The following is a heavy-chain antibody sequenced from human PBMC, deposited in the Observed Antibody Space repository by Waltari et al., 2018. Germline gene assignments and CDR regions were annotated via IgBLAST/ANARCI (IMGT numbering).Heavy chain of an antibody. CDR3: ARDEVPGKFDS. CDR1: GFTFRSNA. J-gene: IGHJ4*02. V-gene: IGHV3-30-3*01. Sequence: QVQLAESGGGVVQPGRSLSLSCAASGFTFRSNAFHWVRQSPEKGLEWMALISFDENDKYYADSVKGRFTISRDNSENTLYLQMNSLRPEDTAVYYCARDEVPGKFDSWGQGTLVTVSS. CDR2: ISFDENDK. D-gene: IGHD1-26*01.